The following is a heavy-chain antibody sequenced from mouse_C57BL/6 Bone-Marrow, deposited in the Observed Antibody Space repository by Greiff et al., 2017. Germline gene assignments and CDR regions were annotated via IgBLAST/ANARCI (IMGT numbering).Heavy chain of an antibody. CDR1: GFSLSTFGMG. CDR3: ARIERLYYDYDVGY. CDR2: IWWDDDK. Sequence: QVTLKVSGPGILQPSQTLSLTCSFSGFSLSTFGMGVGWIRQPSGKGLEWLAHIWWDDDKYYNPALKRRLTISKDTSKNQVFLKIASVDTADTATYYCARIERLYYDYDVGYWGQGTTLTVSS. D-gene: IGHD2-4*01. V-gene: IGHV8-8*01. J-gene: IGHJ2*01.